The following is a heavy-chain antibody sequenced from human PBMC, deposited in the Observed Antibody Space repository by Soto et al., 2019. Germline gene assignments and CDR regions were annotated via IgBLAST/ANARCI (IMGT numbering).Heavy chain of an antibody. CDR3: AKVLLPGPRYYYYGMNV. D-gene: IGHD2-15*01. CDR2: VSNDGRSK. J-gene: IGHJ6*02. V-gene: IGHV3-30*18. Sequence: PGGSLRLSCAASGFTFSNYGMHWVRQAPGKGLEWVAVVSNDGRSKYYADSVKGRITISRDNSKNTLYVQMNSLRVEDTAVYYCAKVLLPGPRYYYYGMNVWGQGTTVTVSS. CDR1: GFTFSNYG.